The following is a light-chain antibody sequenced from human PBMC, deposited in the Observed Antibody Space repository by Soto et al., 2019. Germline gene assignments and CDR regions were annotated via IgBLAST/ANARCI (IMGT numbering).Light chain of an antibody. V-gene: IGKV1-39*01. CDR1: QTISTY. Sequence: DIQMTQSPSSLSASVGDRVTITCRASQTISTYLNWYQQQPGKAPTLLIYDASTLQSGVPSRFSGSGSGTDFTLTITTLQPEDFATYFCQQSYTYPRTFGPGTKVEIK. CDR3: QQSYTYPRT. CDR2: DAS. J-gene: IGKJ1*01.